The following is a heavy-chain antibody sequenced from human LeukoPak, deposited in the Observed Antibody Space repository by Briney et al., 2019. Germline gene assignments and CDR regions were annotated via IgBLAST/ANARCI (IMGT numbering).Heavy chain of an antibody. CDR2: INPNSGGT. V-gene: IGHV1-2*02. CDR3: ARDRTHPEYCSGGSCYGDFDY. D-gene: IGHD2-15*01. Sequence: GASVKVSCKASGYTFTGYYIHWVRQAPGQGLEWMGWINPNSGGTNYAQKFQGRVTMTRDTSISTAYMELSRLRSDDTAVYYCARDRTHPEYCSGGSCYGDFDYWGQGTLVTVSS. CDR1: GYTFTGYY. J-gene: IGHJ4*02.